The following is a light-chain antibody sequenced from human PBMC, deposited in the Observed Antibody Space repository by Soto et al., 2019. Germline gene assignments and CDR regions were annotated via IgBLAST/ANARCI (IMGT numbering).Light chain of an antibody. J-gene: IGKJ2*01. CDR2: PAS. CDR3: QQSNRTPHT. CDR1: RSITSY. V-gene: IGKV1-39*01. Sequence: QMTQSPASLSASVGDTVTITCRASRSITSYLNWYQHKPGKAPELLIFPASNLQTGVPSRFSGSGSGTDFTLTISSVQPEDFAIYYCQQSNRTPHTFGGGTKLEIK.